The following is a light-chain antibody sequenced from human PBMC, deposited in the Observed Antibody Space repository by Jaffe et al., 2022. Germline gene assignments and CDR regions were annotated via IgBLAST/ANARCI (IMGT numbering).Light chain of an antibody. Sequence: DIVMTQSPDSLAVSLGERATINCRSSQSVLYSANNKNYLAWYQQKPGQPPKLLLYWASTRESGVPDRFSGSGSGTDFTLTISSLQAEDVAVYYCQQYYNTPSTFNSYTFGQGTKLEIK. CDR3: QQYYNTPSTFNSYT. V-gene: IGKV4-1*01. CDR1: QSVLYSANNKNY. CDR2: WAS. J-gene: IGKJ2*01.